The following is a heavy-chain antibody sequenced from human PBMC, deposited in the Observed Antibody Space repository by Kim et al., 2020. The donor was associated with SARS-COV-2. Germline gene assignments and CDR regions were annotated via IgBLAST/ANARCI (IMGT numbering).Heavy chain of an antibody. V-gene: IGHV3-30*18. J-gene: IGHJ4*02. D-gene: IGHD6-13*01. CDR1: GFIFSNYG. Sequence: GGSLRLSCAASGFIFSNYGMQWVRQAPGKGLEWVVVISHDGSVQHYADSVKGRFTISRDNSKNTLFLQMNSLRAEDTGLYYCAKEGSPKSSTWYGNWGQGTLVTVSS. CDR3: AKEGSPKSSTWYGN. CDR2: ISHDGSVQ.